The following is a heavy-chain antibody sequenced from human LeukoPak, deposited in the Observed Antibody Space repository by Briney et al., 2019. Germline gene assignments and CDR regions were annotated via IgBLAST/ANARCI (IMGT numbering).Heavy chain of an antibody. CDR1: GFTFSTYR. CDR3: ARNRGYSYGYGDY. Sequence: GGSLRLSCAASGFTFSTYRMSWVRQAPGKGLEWVANIKQDGSEKHYVDSVKGRFTISRDNAKNSLYLQMSSLRAEDTAVYYCARNRGYSYGYGDYWGQGTLVTVSS. CDR2: IKQDGSEK. V-gene: IGHV3-7*03. D-gene: IGHD5-18*01. J-gene: IGHJ4*02.